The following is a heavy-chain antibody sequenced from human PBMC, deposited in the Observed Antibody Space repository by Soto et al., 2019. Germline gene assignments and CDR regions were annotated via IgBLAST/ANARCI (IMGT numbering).Heavy chain of an antibody. D-gene: IGHD3-9*01. CDR3: ATFGLTGFHPDAFDI. V-gene: IGHV1-3*01. J-gene: IGHJ3*02. CDR2: INAGNGNT. CDR1: GYTLTELS. Sequence: GASVKVSCKVSGYTLTELSMHWVRQAPGQRLEWMGWINAGNGNTKYSQKFQGRVTITRDTSASTAYMELSSLRSEDTAVYYRATFGLTGFHPDAFDIWGQGTMVTVSS.